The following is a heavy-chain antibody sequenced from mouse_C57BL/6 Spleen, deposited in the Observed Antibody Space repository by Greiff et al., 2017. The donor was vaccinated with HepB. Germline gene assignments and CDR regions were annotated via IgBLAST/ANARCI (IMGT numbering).Heavy chain of an antibody. D-gene: IGHD2-3*01. V-gene: IGHV1-58*01. Sequence: EVQLQQSGAELVRPGSSVKMSCKTSGYTFTSYGINWVKQRPGQGLEWIGYIYIGNGYTEYNEKFKGKATLTSDTSSSTAYMQLSSLTSEDSAIFVCSRSVYDSYYAGYFDYWGQGTTLTVSS. CDR2: IYIGNGYT. CDR1: GYTFTSYG. J-gene: IGHJ2*01. CDR3: SRSVYDSYYAGYFDY.